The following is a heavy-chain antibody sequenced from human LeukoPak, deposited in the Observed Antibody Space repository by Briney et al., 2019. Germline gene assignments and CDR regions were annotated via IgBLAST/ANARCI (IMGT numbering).Heavy chain of an antibody. CDR1: RYSFTSYW. CDR3: ARSYSSSWYRDNWFDP. J-gene: IGHJ5*02. CDR2: IYPGDSDT. D-gene: IGHD6-13*01. V-gene: IGHV5-51*01. Sequence: GESLKISCKGSRYSFTSYWIRWVRQMPGKGLEWMGIIYPGDSDTRYSPSFQGQVTISADKSISTAYLQWSSLKASDTAMYYCARSYSSSWYRDNWFDPWGQGTLVTVSS.